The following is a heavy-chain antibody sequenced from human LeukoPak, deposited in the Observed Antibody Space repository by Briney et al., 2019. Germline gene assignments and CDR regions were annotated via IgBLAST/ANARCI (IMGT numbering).Heavy chain of an antibody. Sequence: GASVKVSCKASGGTFSSYAISCVRQAPGQGLEWMGGIIPIFGTANYAQKFQGRVTITADESTSTAYMELSSLRSEDTAVYYCARPLRSGTNTVVGYYYGMDVWGKGTTVTVSS. CDR3: ARPLRSGTNTVVGYYYGMDV. J-gene: IGHJ6*04. CDR2: IIPIFGTA. CDR1: GGTFSSYA. V-gene: IGHV1-69*13. D-gene: IGHD1-14*01.